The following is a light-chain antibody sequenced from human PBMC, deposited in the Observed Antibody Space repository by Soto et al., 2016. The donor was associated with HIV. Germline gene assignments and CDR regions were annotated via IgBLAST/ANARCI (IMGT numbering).Light chain of an antibody. CDR3: QQGYTTPLA. V-gene: IGKV1-39*01. J-gene: IGKJ5*01. CDR2: GTS. CDR1: QSINSY. Sequence: DIQMTQSPSSLSASVGDRVTITCRSSQSINSYLNWYQQKPGKAPKLLIYGTSSNIAGVPSRFSGSGSGTDFSLTIRSLQPEDFATYYCQQGYTTPLAFGQGHDWSLN.